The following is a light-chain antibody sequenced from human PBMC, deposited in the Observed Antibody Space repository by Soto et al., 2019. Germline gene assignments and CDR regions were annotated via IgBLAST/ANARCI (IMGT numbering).Light chain of an antibody. J-gene: IGLJ1*01. CDR1: SPNIGAGYG. V-gene: IGLV1-40*01. Sequence: QSVLTQPPSVSGPPGQGVTISCTGSSPNIGAGYGLHWYQQRPGTAPKLLIVGGTIRPSGVPDRSSASTSGTSASLAITGLQAEDEGDYYCQSYDSTLSARYVFGTGTKVTVL. CDR3: QSYDSTLSARYV. CDR2: GGT.